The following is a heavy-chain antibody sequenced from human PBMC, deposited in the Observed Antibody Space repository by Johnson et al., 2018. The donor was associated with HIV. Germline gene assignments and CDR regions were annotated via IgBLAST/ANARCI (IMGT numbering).Heavy chain of an antibody. J-gene: IGHJ3*02. CDR3: AKADTMAGDALDM. D-gene: IGHD2-2*01. Sequence: VQLVESGGDVVQPGRSLRLSCAASGFTFSTYTMHWVRQAPGKGLVWVSRINSDGSSTSYADSVKGRFTISRDNAKNTLYLQMNSLRVDDTAMYYCAKADTMAGDALDMWGQGTMVTVS. V-gene: IGHV3-74*02. CDR1: GFTFSTYT. CDR2: INSDGSST.